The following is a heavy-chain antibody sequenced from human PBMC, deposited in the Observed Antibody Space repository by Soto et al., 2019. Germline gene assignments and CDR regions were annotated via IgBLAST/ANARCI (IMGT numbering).Heavy chain of an antibody. V-gene: IGHV1-18*01. CDR1: GYTFTNSG. CDR2: ISTDNGNT. J-gene: IGHJ4*02. Sequence: GASVKVSCKASGYTFTNSGISWVRQAPGQGLEWMGWISTDNGNTNYAQHLQGRVSMTTDTSTSTAYMDLRSLRSEDTAVYYCARGQNYYDSSGYYYGDLDYWGQGTLVTVS. D-gene: IGHD3-22*01. CDR3: ARGQNYYDSSGYYYGDLDY.